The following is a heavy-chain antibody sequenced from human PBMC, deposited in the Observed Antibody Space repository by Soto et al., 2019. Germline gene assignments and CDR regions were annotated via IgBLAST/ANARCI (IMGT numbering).Heavy chain of an antibody. Sequence: QLQLQESGPGLVKPSETLSLTCTVSGGSISSSSYYWGWIRQPPGKGLEWIGSIYYSGSTYYNPSLRSRVTISVDTSKNQFSLKLSSVTAADTAVYYCARLTSDFWSGYLRQDYYYYGMDVWGQGTTVTVSS. J-gene: IGHJ6*02. D-gene: IGHD3-3*01. CDR1: GGSISSSSYY. CDR2: IYYSGST. V-gene: IGHV4-39*01. CDR3: ARLTSDFWSGYLRQDYYYYGMDV.